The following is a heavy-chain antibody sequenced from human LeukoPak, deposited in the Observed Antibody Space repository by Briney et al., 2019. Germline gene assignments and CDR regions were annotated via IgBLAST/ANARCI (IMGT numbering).Heavy chain of an antibody. CDR3: ARAVVVVAATPHYYYMDV. J-gene: IGHJ6*03. CDR1: GFTFSGSW. D-gene: IGHD2-15*01. CDR2: IGEDGTEK. V-gene: IGHV3-7*01. Sequence: GGSLRLSCTASGFTFSGSWMTWVRQTPGKGLEWVANIGEDGTEKYYVDSVKGRFTISRDNAKNSLYLQMNSLRAEDTAVYYCARAVVVVAATPHYYYMDVWGKGTTVTISS.